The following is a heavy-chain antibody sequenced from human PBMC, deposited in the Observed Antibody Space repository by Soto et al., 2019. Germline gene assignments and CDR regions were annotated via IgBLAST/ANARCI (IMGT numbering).Heavy chain of an antibody. J-gene: IGHJ4*02. CDR2: IYYSGST. V-gene: IGHV4-31*03. CDR1: GGSISSGGYY. CDR3: ARLGWSSGWYQVDY. D-gene: IGHD6-19*01. Sequence: PSETLSLTCTVSGGSISSGGYYWSWIRQHPGKGLEWIGYIYYSGSTYYNPSLKSRVTISVDTSKNQFSLKLSSVTAADTAVYYCARLGWSSGWYQVDYWGQGTLVTV.